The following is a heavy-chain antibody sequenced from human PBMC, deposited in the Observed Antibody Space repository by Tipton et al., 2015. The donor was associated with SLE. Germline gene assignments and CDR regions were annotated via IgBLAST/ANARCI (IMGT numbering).Heavy chain of an antibody. CDR1: GGSISGYH. J-gene: IGHJ4*02. D-gene: IGHD1-14*01. CDR3: ARARRTTSSHFDY. V-gene: IGHV4-59*12. CDR2: ISYTETT. Sequence: LRLSCTVSGGSISGYHWSWLRQPPGKGLEWIGYISYTETTKYNPSLESRVIISVDTSKNQFSLRLTSMTPADTALYYCARARRTTSSHFDYWGQGTLVTVSS.